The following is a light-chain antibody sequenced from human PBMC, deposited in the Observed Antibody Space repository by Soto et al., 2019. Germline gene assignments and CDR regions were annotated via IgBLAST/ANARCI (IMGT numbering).Light chain of an antibody. CDR3: SSYTSSSTRV. V-gene: IGLV2-14*03. Sequence: SSLTQPPSVSWSPGQSITISCTGTSSDVGAYDYVSWYQQHPDKAPKLMIYEVSNRPSGVSNRFSGSKSVNTATLTISGLQADDEADYYCSSYTSSSTRVFGTGTKVTVL. J-gene: IGLJ1*01. CDR2: EVS. CDR1: SSDVGAYDY.